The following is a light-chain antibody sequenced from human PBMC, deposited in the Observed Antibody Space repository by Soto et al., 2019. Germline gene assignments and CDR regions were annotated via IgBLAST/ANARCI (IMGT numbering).Light chain of an antibody. V-gene: IGLV2-14*01. CDR3: SSYTSSSTLDV. CDR1: SSDVGGYNY. CDR2: EVS. J-gene: IGLJ1*01. Sequence: QSALTQPASVSGSPGQSITISCTGTSSDVGGYNYVSWYQQHPGKAPKLRIYEVSNRPSGVSNRFSGSKSGNTASLPISGLQAEDEADYYCSSYTSSSTLDVFGTGTKLTVL.